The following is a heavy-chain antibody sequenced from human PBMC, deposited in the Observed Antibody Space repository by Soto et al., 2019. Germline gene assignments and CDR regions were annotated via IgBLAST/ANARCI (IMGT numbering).Heavy chain of an antibody. Sequence: TSETLSLTCTVSGDSIRNYYWSWIRQPAGKGLEWIGRIYSSGSTDYNASLKSRVSMSVDRSNNQFFLRLTSVTAADTAVYYCVRDCSGGGCYSDYGMDVWGQGTTVTVSS. CDR2: IYSSGST. CDR1: GDSIRNYY. J-gene: IGHJ6*02. CDR3: VRDCSGGGCYSDYGMDV. V-gene: IGHV4-4*07. D-gene: IGHD2-15*01.